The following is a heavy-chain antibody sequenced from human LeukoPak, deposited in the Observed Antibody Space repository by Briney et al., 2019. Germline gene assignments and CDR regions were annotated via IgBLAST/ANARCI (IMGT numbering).Heavy chain of an antibody. CDR3: ARDEEAGLVY. CDR2: IYYSGST. Sequence: KASETLSLTCTVSGGSISSYYWSWIRQPPGKGLEWIAYIYYSGSTTYNPSLKSRVTISVDTSKNQFSLKLRSVTAADTAVYYCARDEEAGLVYWGQGTLVTVSS. V-gene: IGHV4-59*01. D-gene: IGHD1-14*01. J-gene: IGHJ4*02. CDR1: GGSISSYY.